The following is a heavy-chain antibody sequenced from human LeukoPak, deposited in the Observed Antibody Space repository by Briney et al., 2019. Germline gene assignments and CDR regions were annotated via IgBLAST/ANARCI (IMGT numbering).Heavy chain of an antibody. Sequence: SVKDSCKASGGTFSRYAINWVRQAPGQGLEWMGGIIPIFGTANYAQKFQGRVTITADESTSTAYMELSSLRSEDTAVYYCARSRGSCYSCGDYWGQGTLVTVSS. D-gene: IGHD2-15*01. CDR3: ARSRGSCYSCGDY. CDR1: GGTFSRYA. V-gene: IGHV1-69*13. J-gene: IGHJ4*02. CDR2: IIPIFGTA.